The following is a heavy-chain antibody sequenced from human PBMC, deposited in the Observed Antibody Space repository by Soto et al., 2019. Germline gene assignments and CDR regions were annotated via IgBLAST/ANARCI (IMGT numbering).Heavy chain of an antibody. CDR2: IIPIFGTA. Sequence: QVQLVQSGAEVKKPGSSVKVSCKASGGTFSSYAISWVRQAPGQGLEWMGGIIPIFGTANYAQKFQGRVTITADESTSTAYMELSSLRSGDTAVYYCARVGAAAGKLYNWFDPWGQGTLVTVSS. CDR1: GGTFSSYA. CDR3: ARVGAAAGKLYNWFDP. V-gene: IGHV1-69*01. D-gene: IGHD6-13*01. J-gene: IGHJ5*02.